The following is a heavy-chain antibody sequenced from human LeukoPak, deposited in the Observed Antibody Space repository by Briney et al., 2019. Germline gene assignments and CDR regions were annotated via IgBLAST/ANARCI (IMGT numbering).Heavy chain of an antibody. CDR2: IKDGGTTT. J-gene: IGHJ4*02. V-gene: IGHV3-74*01. D-gene: IGHD5-12*01. CDR3: TTIRPGY. CDR1: GFTFSSYW. Sequence: GGSLRLSCAASGFTFSSYWIHWVCQVPGKGLVWVSRIKDGGTTTDYADSVKGRFTISRDDAKNTLYPQMNSLRAEDTAVYYCTTIRPGYWGQGTLVTVSP.